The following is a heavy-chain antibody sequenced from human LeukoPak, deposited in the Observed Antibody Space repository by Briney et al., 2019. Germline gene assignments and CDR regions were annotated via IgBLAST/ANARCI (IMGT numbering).Heavy chain of an antibody. D-gene: IGHD3-22*01. Sequence: SETLSLTCTVSGGSISSSTYFWGWIRQPPGKGLEWIGTIYYSGSTYYNPSLKSRVTISVDTSKNQCSLKLSSLTAADTAVYYCARETIDITVTVVVRMGDAFDIWGQGTMITVSS. V-gene: IGHV4-39*07. CDR1: GGSISSSTYF. CDR2: IYYSGST. J-gene: IGHJ3*02. CDR3: ARETIDITVTVVVRMGDAFDI.